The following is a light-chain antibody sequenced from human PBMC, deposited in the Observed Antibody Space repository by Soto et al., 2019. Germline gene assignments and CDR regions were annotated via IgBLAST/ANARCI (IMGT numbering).Light chain of an antibody. CDR3: QQSYSTPIT. V-gene: IGKV1-39*01. Sequence: DIQMTQSPSSLSASVGDRVTITCRASQSISSYLTWFQQKPGKAPSLLIFAADNLQDGVPSRFSGSGSGRDFTLTISSLQPEDFVTYYCQQSYSTPITFGQGTRLEIK. J-gene: IGKJ5*01. CDR2: AAD. CDR1: QSISSY.